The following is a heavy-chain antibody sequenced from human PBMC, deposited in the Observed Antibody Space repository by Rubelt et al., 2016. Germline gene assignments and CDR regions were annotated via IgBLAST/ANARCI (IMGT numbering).Heavy chain of an antibody. Sequence: QVQLQESGPGLVKPSETLSLTCTVSGGSISSYYWSWIRQPPGKGLEWIGEINHSGSTNYNPSLKSRVTISVDTSKDQFSLKRSSVTAADTAVYYCARPGGAFDIWGQGTMVTVSS. J-gene: IGHJ3*02. CDR3: ARPGGAFDI. V-gene: IGHV4-59*04. CDR2: INHSGST. D-gene: IGHD3-16*01. CDR1: GGSISSYY.